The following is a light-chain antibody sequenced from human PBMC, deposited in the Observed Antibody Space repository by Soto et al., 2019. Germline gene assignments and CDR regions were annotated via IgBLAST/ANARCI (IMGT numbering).Light chain of an antibody. Sequence: QSALTQPPSVSAAPGQKVTISCSGSSSNIGNNYVSWYQQLPGTAPKLLIYENNKRPSGIPDRFSGSKSGTSATLGITGLQTGDGADYYCGTWDSSLSAGVFGGGTKLTVL. J-gene: IGLJ3*02. CDR2: ENN. CDR1: SSNIGNNY. CDR3: GTWDSSLSAGV. V-gene: IGLV1-51*02.